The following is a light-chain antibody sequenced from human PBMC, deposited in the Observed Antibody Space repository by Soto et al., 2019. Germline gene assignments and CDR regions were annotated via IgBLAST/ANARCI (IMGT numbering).Light chain of an antibody. J-gene: IGKJ5*01. CDR3: QHRRD. V-gene: IGKV3-11*01. CDR2: DAS. Sequence: EIVFTQSPATLYFSPGDRATLSCRASQSVSSYLAWYRQKPGQAPRLLIYDASNRATGVPARFSGSGSGTDFTLTISSLEPEDFAVYYCQHRRDFGQGTRLEIK. CDR1: QSVSSY.